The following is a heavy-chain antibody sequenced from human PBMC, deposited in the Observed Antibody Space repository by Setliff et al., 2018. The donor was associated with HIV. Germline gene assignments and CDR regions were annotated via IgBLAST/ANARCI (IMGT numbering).Heavy chain of an antibody. J-gene: IGHJ6*03. Sequence: ASVKVSCKASGYTFTDYYTHWVQQAPGKGLEWMGRVEPQHGETIFAGKFQGRVTITADTSTDTAYMELSSLRSEDTAVYFCARGTTATDYYYYMDVWGKGTSVTVS. CDR2: VEPQHGET. D-gene: IGHD4-17*01. V-gene: IGHV1-69-2*01. CDR1: GYTFTDYY. CDR3: ARGTTATDYYYYMDV.